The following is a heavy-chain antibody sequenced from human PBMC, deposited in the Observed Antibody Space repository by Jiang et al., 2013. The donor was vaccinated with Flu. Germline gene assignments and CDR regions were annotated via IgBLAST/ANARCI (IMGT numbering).Heavy chain of an antibody. CDR3: VHIINVVVTPGYFAF. CDR1: GFSLSTSAVG. J-gene: IGHJ4*02. V-gene: IGHV2-5*02. CDR2: IYWDDAK. Sequence: PTQTLTLTCTFSGFSLSTSAVGVGWIRQPPGKALEWLALIYWDDAKVYSPSLETRLSLTKDTSKNQVVLKMTNVDPVDTATYYCVHIINVVVTPGYFAFWGQGTLVTVSS. D-gene: IGHD2-21*02.